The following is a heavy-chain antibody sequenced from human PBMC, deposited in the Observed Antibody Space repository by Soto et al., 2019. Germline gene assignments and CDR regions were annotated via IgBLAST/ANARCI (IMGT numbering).Heavy chain of an antibody. D-gene: IGHD3-22*01. CDR1: MFA. Sequence: MFAGHRISKTPGKGLEYVSSISTNGGSTHYADSVKGRFTISRDNSKNTQYLQMSSLRADDTAVYYCVKGEYYYDSSGYYPFDYWGQGTLVTVSS. V-gene: IGHV3-64D*06. CDR2: ISTNGGST. CDR3: VKGEYYYDSSGYYPFDY. J-gene: IGHJ4*02.